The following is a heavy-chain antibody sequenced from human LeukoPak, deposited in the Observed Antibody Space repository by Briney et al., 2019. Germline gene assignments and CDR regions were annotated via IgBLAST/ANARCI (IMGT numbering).Heavy chain of an antibody. V-gene: IGHV3-23*01. D-gene: IGHD2-2*01. Sequence: GGSLRLSCAASGFTFSSYAMHWVRQAPGKGLEWVSGIGASGSNTYFAGSVKGRFTISRDNSKNTLFLQMNSLRAEDTAVYYCAKDAVAVPAAIDYWGQGTLVTVSS. CDR3: AKDAVAVPAAIDY. J-gene: IGHJ4*02. CDR2: IGASGSNT. CDR1: GFTFSSYA.